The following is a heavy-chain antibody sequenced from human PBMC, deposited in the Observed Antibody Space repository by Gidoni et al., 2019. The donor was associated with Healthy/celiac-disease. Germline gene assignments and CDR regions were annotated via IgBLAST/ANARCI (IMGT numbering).Heavy chain of an antibody. CDR1: GFTFDHYA. J-gene: IGHJ6*02. CDR2: ISWNSGSI. V-gene: IGHV3-9*01. Sequence: EVQLVESGGGLVQPGRSLRLSCAASGFTFDHYAMHWFRQAPVKGLDWVSGISWNSGSIGYADSVKGRFTIARDNAKNSLYLQMNSLRAEDTALYYCAKDILHSSGWYPRATFDYYYYGMDVWGQGTTVTVSS. D-gene: IGHD6-19*01. CDR3: AKDILHSSGWYPRATFDYYYYGMDV.